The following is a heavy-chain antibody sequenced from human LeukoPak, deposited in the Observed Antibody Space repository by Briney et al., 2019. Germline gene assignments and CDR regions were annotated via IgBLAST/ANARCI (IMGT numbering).Heavy chain of an antibody. J-gene: IGHJ3*02. V-gene: IGHV5-51*01. Sequence: GESLKISCKGSGYSFTSYWIGWVRQMPGKGLEWMGIIYPGDSDTRYSPSFQGQVTISADKSISTAYLQWSSLKASDTAMYYCARHPITQSIVGAKCAFDIWGQGTMVTVSS. D-gene: IGHD1-26*01. CDR1: GYSFTSYW. CDR3: ARHPITQSIVGAKCAFDI. CDR2: IYPGDSDT.